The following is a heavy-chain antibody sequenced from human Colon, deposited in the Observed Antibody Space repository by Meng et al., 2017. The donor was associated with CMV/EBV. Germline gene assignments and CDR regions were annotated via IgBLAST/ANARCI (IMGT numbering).Heavy chain of an antibody. J-gene: IGHJ4*02. CDR3: ARADPSIAMYYFDY. CDR1: GGSISTYY. Sequence: SETLSLTCNVSGGSISTYYWTWIRQSPGKGLEWIGNIYYTGSVKYNPSLKSRLTISADTAKNQFSLKLSSVTAADTAIYFCARADPSIAMYYFDYWGPGTLVTVSS. CDR2: IYYTGSV. V-gene: IGHV4-59*13. D-gene: IGHD3-16*01.